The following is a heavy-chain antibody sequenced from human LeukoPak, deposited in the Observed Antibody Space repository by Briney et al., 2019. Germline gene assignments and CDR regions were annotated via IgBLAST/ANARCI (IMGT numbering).Heavy chain of an antibody. Sequence: GGSLRLSCAASGFTVSSNYMSWVRQAPGKWLEWVSVIYSGGSTYYADSVKGRFTISRDNSKNTLYLQMSSLRAEDTAVYYCARVREKYNWIVDYWGQGTLVTVSS. J-gene: IGHJ4*02. CDR3: ARVREKYNWIVDY. D-gene: IGHD1-20*01. CDR2: IYSGGST. CDR1: GFTVSSNY. V-gene: IGHV3-66*01.